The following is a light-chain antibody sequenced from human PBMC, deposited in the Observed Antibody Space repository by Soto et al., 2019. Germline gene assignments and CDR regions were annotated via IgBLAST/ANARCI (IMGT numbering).Light chain of an antibody. V-gene: IGLV2-14*01. CDR1: SSDVGGYNY. J-gene: IGLJ3*02. CDR2: EVS. Sequence: QSALTQPASVSGSPGQSITISCTGTSSDVGGYNYVSWYQQHPGKAPKLMIYEVSNRPSGVSNRFSGSKSGNTASLTISGLQPEDDADYYCSSYTSNSTSFHWVFGGGTKLTVL. CDR3: SSYTSNSTSFHWV.